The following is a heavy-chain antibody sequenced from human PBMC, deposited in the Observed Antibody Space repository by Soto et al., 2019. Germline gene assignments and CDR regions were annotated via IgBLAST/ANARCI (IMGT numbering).Heavy chain of an antibody. V-gene: IGHV3-33*01. CDR3: ARDRGSGWSLYFDY. D-gene: IGHD6-19*01. CDR1: GFTFSSYG. Sequence: GGSLRLSCAASGFTFSSYGMHWVRQAPGKGLEWVAVIWYDGSNKYYADSVKGRFTISRDNSKNTLYLQMNSLRAEDTAVFYCARDRGSGWSLYFDYWGQGTLVTVS. J-gene: IGHJ4*02. CDR2: IWYDGSNK.